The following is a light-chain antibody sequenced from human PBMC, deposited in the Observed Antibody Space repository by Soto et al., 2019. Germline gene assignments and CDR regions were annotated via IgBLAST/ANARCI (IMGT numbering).Light chain of an antibody. J-gene: IGLJ2*01. CDR2: DVS. V-gene: IGLV2-14*01. CDR1: SSDVGSYNY. Sequence: QSALTQPASVSGSPGQSITISCTGTSSDVGSYNYVSWYQQYPGKAPKLMIYDVSNRPSGVSNRFSGSKSGNTASLTISGLQAEDEAYYYCSSYTSSSTLVVFGGGTKLTVL. CDR3: SSYTSSSTLVV.